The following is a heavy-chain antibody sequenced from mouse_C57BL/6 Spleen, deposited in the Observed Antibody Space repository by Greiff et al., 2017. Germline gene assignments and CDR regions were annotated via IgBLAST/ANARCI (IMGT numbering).Heavy chain of an antibody. Sequence: QVQLQQSGAELVRPGASVTLSCKASGYTFTDYGMHWVKQTPVHGLEWIGAIDPETGGTAYNQKFKGKAILTADKSSSTAYMELRSLTSEDSAVYYCTIDYYGSSSYAMDYWGQGTSVTVSS. CDR3: TIDYYGSSSYAMDY. V-gene: IGHV1-15*01. CDR1: GYTFTDYG. D-gene: IGHD1-1*01. CDR2: IDPETGGT. J-gene: IGHJ4*01.